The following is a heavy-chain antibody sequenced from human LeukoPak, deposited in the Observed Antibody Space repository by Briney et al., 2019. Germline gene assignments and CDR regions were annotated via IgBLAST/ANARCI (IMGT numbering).Heavy chain of an antibody. D-gene: IGHD3-10*01. V-gene: IGHV4-34*01. CDR1: GGSFSGYY. J-gene: IGHJ5*02. Sequence: ASETLSLTCAVYGGSFSGYYWSWIRQPPGKGLEWIGEINHSGSTNYNPSLKSRVTISVDTSKNQFSLKLSSVTAADTAVYYCARRDYYGSGFEFDPWGQGTLSPSPQ. CDR3: ARRDYYGSGFEFDP. CDR2: INHSGST.